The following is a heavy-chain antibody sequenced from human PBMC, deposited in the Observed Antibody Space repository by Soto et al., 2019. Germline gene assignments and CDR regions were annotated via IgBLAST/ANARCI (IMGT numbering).Heavy chain of an antibody. CDR3: ATSTFPTPSFGMDV. Sequence: GESLKISCKGSGYSFSSYWIAWVRQMPGKGLEWMGIIYPADSDIRYSESSEGHVTISVDKSISTAYLQWSSLKASDTAIYYCATSTFPTPSFGMDVWGQGTTVTVSS. CDR2: IYPADSDI. V-gene: IGHV5-51*01. D-gene: IGHD2-2*01. J-gene: IGHJ6*02. CDR1: GYSFSSYW.